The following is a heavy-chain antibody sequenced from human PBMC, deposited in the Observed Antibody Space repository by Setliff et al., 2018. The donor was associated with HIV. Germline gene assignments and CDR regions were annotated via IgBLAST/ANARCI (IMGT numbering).Heavy chain of an antibody. CDR2: IYYSGST. D-gene: IGHD6-6*01. Sequence: TLSLTCTVSGGSIDNDIYFWSWIRQYPGKGLEWIGYIYYSGSTYYNPSLKSRITISVDTSKNQFSLRLSSVTAADTAVYYCARSGSSSPYYFDYWGQGTLVTVSS. CDR1: GGSIDNDIYF. CDR3: ARSGSSSPYYFDY. J-gene: IGHJ4*02. V-gene: IGHV4-31*03.